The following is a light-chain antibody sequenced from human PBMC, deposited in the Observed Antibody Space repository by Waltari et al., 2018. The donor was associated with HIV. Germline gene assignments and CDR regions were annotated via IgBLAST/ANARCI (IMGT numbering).Light chain of an antibody. CDR3: ASNRLDYTLI. Sequence: QSALTQPASVSGLPGRSINISCAGISTDSRFYQYVSWYQQHPDSVTRLIIYDISSRPSWVSHRFSGSRPGTSASLTISGVQSVDEGHYYCASNRLDYTLIFGGGTKLTVL. J-gene: IGLJ2*01. CDR1: STDSRFYQY. V-gene: IGLV2-14*03. CDR2: DIS.